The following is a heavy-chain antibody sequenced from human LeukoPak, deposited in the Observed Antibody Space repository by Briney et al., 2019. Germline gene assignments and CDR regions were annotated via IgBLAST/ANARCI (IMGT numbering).Heavy chain of an antibody. V-gene: IGHV3-13*01. CDR3: AKDVVGQQWLENY. J-gene: IGHJ4*02. Sequence: GGSLRLSCAASGFTFRSYDMHWVRQATGKGLEWVSGIGTAGEIYYPGSVKGRFTISRDNSKNTLYLQMNSLRPEDTAVYYCAKDVVGQQWLENYWGQGTLVTVSS. CDR1: GFTFRSYD. CDR2: IGTAGEI. D-gene: IGHD6-19*01.